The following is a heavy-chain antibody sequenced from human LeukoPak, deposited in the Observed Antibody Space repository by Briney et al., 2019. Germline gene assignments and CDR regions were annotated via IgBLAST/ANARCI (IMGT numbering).Heavy chain of an antibody. D-gene: IGHD3-10*01. CDR1: GGSISSYY. J-gene: IGHJ4*02. CDR3: ARDRRGSGSYYSDY. CDR2: IYTSGST. Sequence: NPSETLSLTCTVSGGSISSYYWSWIRQPAGKGLVWLGRIYTSGSTNYNPSLKSRVTMSVDTSKNQFSLRLSSVTAADTAVYYCARDRRGSGSYYSDYWGQGTLVTVSS. V-gene: IGHV4-4*07.